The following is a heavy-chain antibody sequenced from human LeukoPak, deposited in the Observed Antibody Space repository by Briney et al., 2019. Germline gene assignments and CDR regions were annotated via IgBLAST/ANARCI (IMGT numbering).Heavy chain of an antibody. CDR3: AKSAVAGYDYYGMDV. V-gene: IGHV3-23*01. J-gene: IGHJ6*02. CDR2: ISGSGGST. D-gene: IGHD6-19*01. CDR1: GFTFSTYG. Sequence: GGSLRLSCAASGFTFSTYGMHWVRQAPGKGLEWVSAISGSGGSTYYADSVKGRFTISRDNSENTMYLQMNSLRAEDTAVYYCAKSAVAGYDYYGMDVWGQGTTVTVSS.